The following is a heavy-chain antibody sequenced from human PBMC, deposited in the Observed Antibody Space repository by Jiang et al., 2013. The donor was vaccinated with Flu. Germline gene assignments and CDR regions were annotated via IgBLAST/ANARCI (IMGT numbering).Heavy chain of an antibody. Sequence: SYWIGWVRQMPGKGLEWMGIIYPGDSDTRYSPSFQGQVTISADKSISTAYLQWSSLKASDTAMYYCARLRTIFGVVTHYGMDVWGQGTTVTVSS. V-gene: IGHV5-51*01. CDR3: ARLRTIFGVVTHYGMDV. CDR2: IYPGDSDT. D-gene: IGHD3-3*01. CDR1: SYW. J-gene: IGHJ6*02.